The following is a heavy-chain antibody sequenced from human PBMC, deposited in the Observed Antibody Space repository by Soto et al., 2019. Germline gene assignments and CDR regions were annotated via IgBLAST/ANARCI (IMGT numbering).Heavy chain of an antibody. J-gene: IGHJ4*02. D-gene: IGHD6-19*01. CDR3: ATSSGYLNYFDY. CDR2: ISYDGSGE. V-gene: IGHV3-30-3*01. CDR1: GFSFRTYP. Sequence: QLHLVESGGGVVRPGESLRLSCVDSGFSFRTYPMHWVRQAPGKGLEWVALISYDGSGEGYGESVRDRFTVSRDNPKNTLYLQLNSLRPEDTGVYYCATSSGYLNYFDYWGQGTLVTVSS.